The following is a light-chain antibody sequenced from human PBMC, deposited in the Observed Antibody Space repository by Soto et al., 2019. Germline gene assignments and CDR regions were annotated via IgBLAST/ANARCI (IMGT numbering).Light chain of an antibody. J-gene: IGLJ1*01. CDR1: RSDVGIYNY. CDR2: EVT. CDR3: SSYTTSSTRV. Sequence: QSALTQPASVSGSPGQSIAISCTGSRSDVGIYNYVSWYQQHPGNVPKLIIYEVTNRPSGVSNRFSGSKSGNTASLTISGLQAEYEADYYCSSYTTSSTRVFGTGTKLTVL. V-gene: IGLV2-14*01.